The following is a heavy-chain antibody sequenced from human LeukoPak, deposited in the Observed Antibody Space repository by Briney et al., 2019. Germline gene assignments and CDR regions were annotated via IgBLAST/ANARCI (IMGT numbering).Heavy chain of an antibody. CDR3: AREILPRDDSSGYYSDYYYYYMDV. D-gene: IGHD3-22*01. Sequence: ASVKVSCKASGYTFTGYYMHWVRQAPGQGLEWMGWINPNSGGTNYAQKFQGGVTMTRDTSISTAYMELSRLRSDDTAVYYCAREILPRDDSSGYYSDYYYYYMDVWGKGTTVTVSS. J-gene: IGHJ6*03. CDR2: INPNSGGT. CDR1: GYTFTGYY. V-gene: IGHV1-2*02.